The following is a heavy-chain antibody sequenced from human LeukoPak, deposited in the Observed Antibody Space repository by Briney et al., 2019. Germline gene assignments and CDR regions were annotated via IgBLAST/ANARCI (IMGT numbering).Heavy chain of an antibody. D-gene: IGHD3-10*01. J-gene: IGHJ6*03. CDR1: GFTFSTYG. V-gene: IGHV3-30*02. CDR3: AKDGGVRGPDYYYYMDV. Sequence: GRSLRLSCAASGFTFSTYGMHWVRQAPGKGLEWVAFIRYDGSYKKYADSVEGRFTISRDNSKNTLYLQMNSLRAEDTAVYYCAKDGGVRGPDYYYYMDVWGKGTTVTISS. CDR2: IRYDGSYK.